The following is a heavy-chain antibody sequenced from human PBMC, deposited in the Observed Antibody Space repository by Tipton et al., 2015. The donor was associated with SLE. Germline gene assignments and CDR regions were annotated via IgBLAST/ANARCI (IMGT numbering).Heavy chain of an antibody. CDR1: GGSISSYY. CDR3: ARERRSYSSSSCGMDV. V-gene: IGHV4-59*01. D-gene: IGHD6-13*01. Sequence: TLSLTCTVSGGSISSYYWSWIRQPPGKGLEWIGYIYYSGSTNYNPSLKSRVTISVDTSKNQFSLKLSSVTAADTAVYYCARERRSYSSSSCGMDVWGQGTTVTVSS. CDR2: IYYSGST. J-gene: IGHJ6*02.